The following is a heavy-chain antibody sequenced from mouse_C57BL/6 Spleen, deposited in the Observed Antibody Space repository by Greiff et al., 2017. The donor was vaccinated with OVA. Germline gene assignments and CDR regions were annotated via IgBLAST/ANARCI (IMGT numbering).Heavy chain of an antibody. Sequence: EVKLMESGGGLVKPGGSLKLSCAASGFTISDYGMHWVRQAPEKGLEWVAYISSGSSTIYYADTVKGRFTISRDNAKNTLFLQMTSLRSEDTAMYDCASAVVSHFDYWGQGTTLTVSS. CDR3: ASAVVSHFDY. V-gene: IGHV5-17*01. CDR1: GFTISDYG. D-gene: IGHD1-1*01. CDR2: ISSGSSTI. J-gene: IGHJ2*01.